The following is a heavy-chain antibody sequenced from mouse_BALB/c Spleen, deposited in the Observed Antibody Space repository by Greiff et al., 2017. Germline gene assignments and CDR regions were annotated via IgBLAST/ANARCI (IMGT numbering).Heavy chain of an antibody. J-gene: IGHJ3*01. CDR1: EYEFPSHD. CDR2: INSDGGSA. Sequence: EVQGVESGGGLVQPGESLKLSCESNEYEFPSHDMSWVRKTPEKRLELVAAINSDGGSAYYPDTMERRFIISRDNTKKTLYPQMSSLRSEDTAVYYCTRHGLAGTWFAYWGQGTLVTVSA. CDR3: TRHGLAGTWFAY. D-gene: IGHD4-1*01. V-gene: IGHV5-2*01.